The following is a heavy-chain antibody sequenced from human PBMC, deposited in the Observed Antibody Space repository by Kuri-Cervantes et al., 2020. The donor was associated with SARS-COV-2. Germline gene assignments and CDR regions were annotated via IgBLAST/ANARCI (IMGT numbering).Heavy chain of an antibody. CDR2: ISGSGSST. J-gene: IGHJ6*02. CDR3: AKGEDCSSTSCYTGASYGMDV. D-gene: IGHD2-2*02. V-gene: IGHV3-23*01. Sequence: GESMKISCAASGCNFNNYALSWVRQAPGKGLEWVTGISGSGSSTHYADSVKGRFIISRDNSKNTLYLQMNSLRAEDTAVYYCAKGEDCSSTSCYTGASYGMDVWGQGTTVTVSS. CDR1: GCNFNNYA.